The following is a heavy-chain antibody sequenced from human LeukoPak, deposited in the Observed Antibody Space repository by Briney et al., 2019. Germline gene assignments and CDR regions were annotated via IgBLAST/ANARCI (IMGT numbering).Heavy chain of an antibody. D-gene: IGHD6-19*01. CDR1: GFTFTNYV. V-gene: IGHV3-23*01. CDR3: ARRGGSRGWGAFDI. J-gene: IGHJ3*02. CDR2: ITGTADKT. Sequence: SGGSLRFSCAASGFTFTNYVMNWVRQAPGKGLEWVSSITGTADKTYDADSVKGRFTISRDNSKNTLSLQMSSLRVEDTAIYYCARRGGSRGWGAFDIWGQGTIVTVSS.